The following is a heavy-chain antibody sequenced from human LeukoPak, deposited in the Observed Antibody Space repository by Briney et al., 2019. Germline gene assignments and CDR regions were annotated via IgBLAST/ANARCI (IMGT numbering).Heavy chain of an antibody. D-gene: IGHD3-10*01. V-gene: IGHV1-46*01. CDR3: ARGVLLWFGEFGGGVDY. Sequence: ASVKVSCKASGYTFTSYYMHWVRQAPGQGLEWMGIINPSGGSTSYAQKFQGRVTMTRDMSTSTVYMELSSLRSEDTAVYYCARGVLLWFGEFGGGVDYWGQGTLVTVSS. CDR1: GYTFTSYY. CDR2: INPSGGST. J-gene: IGHJ4*02.